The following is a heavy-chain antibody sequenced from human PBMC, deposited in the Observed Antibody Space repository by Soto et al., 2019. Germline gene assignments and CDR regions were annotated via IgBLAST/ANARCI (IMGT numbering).Heavy chain of an antibody. V-gene: IGHV3-33*05. Sequence: GESLKISCVTCGFTFSDYGFHWVRQAPGKGLDWVAMISFDGNKINYAESVKGRFTISRDPSKNTLYLQMTSLTAEDAAVYYCGRDFEHSAPYQFSYCMSVSGRGPTLTVSS. J-gene: IGHJ6*02. CDR3: GRDFEHSAPYQFSYCMSV. D-gene: IGHD2-8*01. CDR2: ISFDGNKI. CDR1: GFTFSDYG.